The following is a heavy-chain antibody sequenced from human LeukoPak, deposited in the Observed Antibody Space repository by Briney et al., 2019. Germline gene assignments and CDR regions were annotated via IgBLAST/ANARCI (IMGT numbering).Heavy chain of an antibody. CDR3: ATDGHRYYYYGMDV. J-gene: IGHJ6*02. V-gene: IGHV1-24*01. CDR2: FDPEAGET. CDR1: GYTLTELS. Sequence: GASVKVSCKVSGYTLTELSMHWVRQAPGKGLEWMGGFDPEAGETIYAQKFQGRVTMTEDTSTDTAYMELSSLRSEDTAVYYCATDGHRYYYYGMDVWGQGTTVTVSS.